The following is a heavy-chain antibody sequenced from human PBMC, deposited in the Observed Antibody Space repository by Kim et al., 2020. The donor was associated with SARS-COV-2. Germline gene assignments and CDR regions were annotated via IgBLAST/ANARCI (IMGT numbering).Heavy chain of an antibody. CDR1: GFTFGDYA. D-gene: IGHD5-18*01. Sequence: GGSLRLSCTASGFTFGDYAMSWFRQAPGKGLEWVGFIRSKAYGGTTEYAASVKGRFTISRDDSKSIAYLQMNSLKTEDTAVYYCTSPRIQLWLGGFDYWGQGTLVTVSS. CDR3: TSPRIQLWLGGFDY. V-gene: IGHV3-49*03. J-gene: IGHJ4*02. CDR2: IRSKAYGGTT.